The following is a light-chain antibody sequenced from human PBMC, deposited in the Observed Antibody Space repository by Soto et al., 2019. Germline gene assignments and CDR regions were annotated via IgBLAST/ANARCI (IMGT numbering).Light chain of an antibody. V-gene: IGLV2-8*01. J-gene: IGLJ1*01. CDR2: EVS. CDR1: SSDVGTYKY. Sequence: QSALTQPPSASGSPGQSVTISCTGTSSDVGTYKYVSWYQQHPGKAPKLMIYEVSKRPSGVPDRFSGSKSGNTASLTVSGLQAEDEADYYCSSYANNNYFKFVFGTGTKVTVL. CDR3: SSYANNNYFKFV.